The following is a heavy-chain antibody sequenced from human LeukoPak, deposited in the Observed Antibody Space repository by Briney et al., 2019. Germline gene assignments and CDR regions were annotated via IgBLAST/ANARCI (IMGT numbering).Heavy chain of an antibody. CDR1: GFTFSRYG. CDR3: ARVRGDDKYSSGWYLDY. D-gene: IGHD6-19*01. Sequence: GGSLRLSCAASGFTFSRYGMHWVRQAPGKGLEWVAVIWYDGSNKYYADSVKGRITLSRDNSKNTLYLQMNSLRVEDTAVYYCARVRGDDKYSSGWYLDYWGQGTLVTVSS. J-gene: IGHJ4*02. V-gene: IGHV3-33*01. CDR2: IWYDGSNK.